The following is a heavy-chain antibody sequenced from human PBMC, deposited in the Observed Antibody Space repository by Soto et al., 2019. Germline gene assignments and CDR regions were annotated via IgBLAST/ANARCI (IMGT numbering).Heavy chain of an antibody. CDR1: GFTLSSFA. Sequence: PGGSLRLSCAASGFTLSSFALSWVRQAPGKGLEWVSAISGSGDGTDYADSVKGRFTISRDNSRNTLYLQMNSLRAEDTAVYYCAGPGYSSQDYWGQGVLVTVSS. CDR3: AGPGYSSQDY. J-gene: IGHJ4*02. D-gene: IGHD5-18*01. CDR2: ISGSGDGT. V-gene: IGHV3-23*01.